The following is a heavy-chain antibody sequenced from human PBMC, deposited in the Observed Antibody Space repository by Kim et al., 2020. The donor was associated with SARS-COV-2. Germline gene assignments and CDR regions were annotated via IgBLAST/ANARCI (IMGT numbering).Heavy chain of an antibody. Sequence: GREKNYADSVKGRFTSSRDDAENTLYLQMDSLRVEDTAVYYCARGVGWFDPWGQGTLVTVST. V-gene: IGHV3-7*01. J-gene: IGHJ5*02. D-gene: IGHD3-10*01. CDR3: ARGVGWFDP. CDR2: GREK.